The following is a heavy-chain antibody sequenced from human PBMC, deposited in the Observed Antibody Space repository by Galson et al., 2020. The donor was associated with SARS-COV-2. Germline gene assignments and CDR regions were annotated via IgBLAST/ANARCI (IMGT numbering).Heavy chain of an antibody. J-gene: IGHJ4*02. D-gene: IGHD3-10*01. Sequence: TGGSLRLSCAASGFTFSSYAMHWVRQAPGKGLEWVAVISYDGSNKYYADSVKGRFTISRDNSKNTLYLQMNSLRAEDTAVYYCARSSSGSYLSSFDYWGQGTLVTVSS. V-gene: IGHV3-30-3*01. CDR3: ARSSSGSYLSSFDY. CDR2: ISYDGSNK. CDR1: GFTFSSYA.